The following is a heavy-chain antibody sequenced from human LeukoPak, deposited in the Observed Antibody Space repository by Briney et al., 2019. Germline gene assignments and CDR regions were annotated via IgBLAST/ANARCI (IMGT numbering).Heavy chain of an antibody. Sequence: PGGSLRLSCAASGFTFSSYAMQWVRQAPGKGLEWVAVISFDGSRKYYADSVKGRFTISRDNSKNTLYLQMNRLRIEDTAVYYCARGDWNDVSDAFDIWGQGTMVTVS. D-gene: IGHD1-1*01. CDR1: GFTFSSYA. V-gene: IGHV3-30-3*01. CDR2: ISFDGSRK. CDR3: ARGDWNDVSDAFDI. J-gene: IGHJ3*02.